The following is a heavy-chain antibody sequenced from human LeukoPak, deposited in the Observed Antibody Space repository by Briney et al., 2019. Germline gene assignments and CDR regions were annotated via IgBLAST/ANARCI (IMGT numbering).Heavy chain of an antibody. J-gene: IGHJ2*01. CDR3: ARRRKPQLVPYWYFDL. Sequence: IHYIATTSYNPSLKSRVPISADTSKNQFSLKLSSVTAADTAVYYCARRRKPQLVPYWYFDLWGRGTLVTVSS. CDR2: IHYIATT. V-gene: IGHV4-39*01. D-gene: IGHD6-13*01.